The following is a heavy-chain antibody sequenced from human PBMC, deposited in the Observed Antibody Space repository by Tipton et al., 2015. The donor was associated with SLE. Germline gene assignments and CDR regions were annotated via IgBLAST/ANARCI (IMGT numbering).Heavy chain of an antibody. V-gene: IGHV4-31*03. CDR1: GGSFGGYY. Sequence: LRLSCSIYGGSFGGYYWSWIRHHPGKGLEWIGYIYYSGNTFYNPSLKSRITISIDTSKNQFSLKLTSVTAADTAVYYCAKVLQGAMVPYYFASWGQGILVTVSS. CDR3: AKVLQGAMVPYYFAS. CDR2: IYYSGNT. J-gene: IGHJ4*02. D-gene: IGHD5-18*01.